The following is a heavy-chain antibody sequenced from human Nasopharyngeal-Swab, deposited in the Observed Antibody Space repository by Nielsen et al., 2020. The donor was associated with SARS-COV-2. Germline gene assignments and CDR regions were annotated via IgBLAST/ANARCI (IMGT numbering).Heavy chain of an antibody. D-gene: IGHD6-6*01. Sequence: SVNVSCKASGFTFTSSAVQWVRQARGQRLEWIGWIVVGSGNTNYAQKFQERVTITRDMSTSTAYMELSSLRSEDTAVYYCAAGGTGAARPYYYYGMDVWGQGTTVTVSS. J-gene: IGHJ6*02. CDR2: IVVGSGNT. CDR1: GFTFTSSA. CDR3: AAGGTGAARPYYYYGMDV. V-gene: IGHV1-58*01.